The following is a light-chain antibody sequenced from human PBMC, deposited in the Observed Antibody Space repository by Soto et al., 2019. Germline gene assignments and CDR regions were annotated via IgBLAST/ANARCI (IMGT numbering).Light chain of an antibody. CDR3: CSYAGGYTYL. Sequence: SELTQPPSVSVAPGQSVTISCTGTGNDVGAYNYVSWYQQHPGRPPKLMIYDVARWPSGVPDRFSGSKSGNTASLTISGLQAEDEADYFCCSYAGGYTYLFGTGTKLTVL. CDR1: GNDVGAYNY. V-gene: IGLV2-11*01. J-gene: IGLJ1*01. CDR2: DVA.